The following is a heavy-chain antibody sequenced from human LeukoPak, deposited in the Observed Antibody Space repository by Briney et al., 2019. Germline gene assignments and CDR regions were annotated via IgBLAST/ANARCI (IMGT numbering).Heavy chain of an antibody. CDR2: IVPLFGTL. CDR3: ARDSCGGGGCYSWFFDL. V-gene: IGHV1-69*01. CDR1: GGTFSTHA. D-gene: IGHD2-15*01. Sequence: GASVKVSCKASGGTFSTHAVHWVRQAPGQGLEYMGGIVPLFGTLTYAQKFQGTITITADASTSTAYLEMSNLGSDDTAMYYCARDSCGGGGCYSWFFDLWGRGTLLTVSS. J-gene: IGHJ2*01.